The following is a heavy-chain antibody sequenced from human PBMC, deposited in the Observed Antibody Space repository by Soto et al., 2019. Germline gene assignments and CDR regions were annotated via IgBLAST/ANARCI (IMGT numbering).Heavy chain of an antibody. CDR3: ARGGGNSSSWYWGWFDP. Sequence: ASVKVSCKASGYTFTGYYMHWVRQAPGQGLEWMGWVNPNSGGTNYAQKFQGRVTMTRDTSISTAYMELSRLRSDDTAVYYCARGGGNSSSWYWGWFDPWGQGTLVTVSS. D-gene: IGHD6-13*01. CDR2: VNPNSGGT. J-gene: IGHJ5*02. CDR1: GYTFTGYY. V-gene: IGHV1-2*02.